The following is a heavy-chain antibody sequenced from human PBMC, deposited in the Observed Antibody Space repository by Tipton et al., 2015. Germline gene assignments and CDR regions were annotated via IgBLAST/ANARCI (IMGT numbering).Heavy chain of an antibody. CDR3: AKDKSAAGTHVAFDL. Sequence: SLRLSCAASGFTFSSSWMHWVRQVPGKGLEWVSGISWNSGSIAYADSVKDRFTISRDNAKNSLYLQMNSLRVEDTALFYCAKDKSAAGTHVAFDLWGQGTLVTVSS. D-gene: IGHD6-13*01. V-gene: IGHV3-9*01. J-gene: IGHJ3*01. CDR2: ISWNSGSI. CDR1: GFTFSSSW.